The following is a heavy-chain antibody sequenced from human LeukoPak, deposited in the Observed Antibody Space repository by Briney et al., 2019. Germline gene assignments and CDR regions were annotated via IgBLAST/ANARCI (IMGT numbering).Heavy chain of an antibody. CDR1: GGSFSGYY. CDR3: ARGVFVDTTMARYFDY. J-gene: IGHJ4*02. V-gene: IGHV4-34*01. Sequence: KPSETLSLTCAVYGGSFSGYYWSWIRQPPGKGLEWIGEINHSGSTNYNPSLKSRVTISVDTSKNQFSLKLSSVTAADTAVYYCARGVFVDTTMARYFDYWGQGTLVTVSS. CDR2: INHSGST. D-gene: IGHD5-18*01.